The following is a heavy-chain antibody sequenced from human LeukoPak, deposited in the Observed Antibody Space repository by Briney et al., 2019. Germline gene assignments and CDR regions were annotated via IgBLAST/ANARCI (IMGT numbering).Heavy chain of an antibody. CDR1: GGSISSGSYF. CDR3: ARGGGYDAFDI. V-gene: IGHV4-61*02. CDR2: IHTSGTT. Sequence: PSETLSLTCSVPGGSISSGSYFWSCIRQPTGKGLEWIGRIHTSGTTSYNPSLKSRVTISLDRSKNQFSLNLSSVTASDTAVYYCARGGGYDAFDIWGQGTMVTVSS. J-gene: IGHJ3*02. D-gene: IGHD2-15*01.